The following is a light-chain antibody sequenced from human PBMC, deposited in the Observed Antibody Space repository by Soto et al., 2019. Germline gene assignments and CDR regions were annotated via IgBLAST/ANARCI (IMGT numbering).Light chain of an antibody. CDR3: SSYTTTSTLV. J-gene: IGLJ3*02. CDR1: NRDVGSYNL. V-gene: IGLV2-14*01. CDR2: EVR. Sequence: QSVLAQPASVSGSPGQSITIACTGTNRDVGSYNLVSWYQQRPGEAPKLIISEVRNRPSGISYRFTGSKSGNTASLTISGLQAEDEADYYCSSYTTTSTLVFGRGTK.